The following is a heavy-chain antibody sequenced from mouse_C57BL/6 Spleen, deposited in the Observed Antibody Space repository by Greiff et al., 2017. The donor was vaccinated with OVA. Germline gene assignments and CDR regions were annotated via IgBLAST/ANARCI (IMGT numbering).Heavy chain of an antibody. V-gene: IGHV1-26*01. CDR2: INPNNGGT. CDR1: GYTFTDYY. CDR3: ARDITTVPGYFDY. J-gene: IGHJ2*01. Sequence: EVQLQQSGPELVKPGASVKISCKASGYTFTDYYMNWVKQSHGKSLEWIGDINPNNGGTSYNQKFKGKATWTVDKSSSTAYMELRSLTSEDSAVYYCARDITTVPGYFDYGGQGTTLTVSS. D-gene: IGHD1-1*01.